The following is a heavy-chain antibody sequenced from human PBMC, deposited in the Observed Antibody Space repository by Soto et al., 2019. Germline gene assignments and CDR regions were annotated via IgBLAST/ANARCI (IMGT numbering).Heavy chain of an antibody. J-gene: IGHJ6*02. CDR3: ARVRYYYDSSGYLAGMDV. V-gene: IGHV5-51*01. D-gene: IGHD3-22*01. Sequence: GESLEISCKGSGYSFTSYWSGWVRQMPGKGLEWMGIIYSGDSDNRYSPSFQGQVNIPADKSISTAYLQWSSLKASDTAMYYCARVRYYYDSSGYLAGMDVWGQGTTVTVSS. CDR2: IYSGDSDN. CDR1: GYSFTSYW.